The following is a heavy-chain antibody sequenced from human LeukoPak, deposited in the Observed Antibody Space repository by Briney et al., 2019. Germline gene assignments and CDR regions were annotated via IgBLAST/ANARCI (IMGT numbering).Heavy chain of an antibody. CDR2: ISSSSTTI. CDR1: GFTFSSYS. CDR3: AKDVRGYSYVYLFDY. V-gene: IGHV3-48*01. Sequence: GGSLRLSCAASGFTFSSYSMMWVRQAPGKGLEWVSYISSSSTTIHYADSVKGRFTISRDNAKNSVYLQMNSLRAEDTALYYCAKDVRGYSYVYLFDYWGQGTLVTVSS. D-gene: IGHD5-18*01. J-gene: IGHJ4*02.